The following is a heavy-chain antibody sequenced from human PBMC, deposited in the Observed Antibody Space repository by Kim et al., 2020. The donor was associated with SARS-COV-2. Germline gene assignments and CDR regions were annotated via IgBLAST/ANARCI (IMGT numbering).Heavy chain of an antibody. CDR3: ARGVEGVLNWFDP. D-gene: IGHD3-10*01. V-gene: IGHV3-53*01. J-gene: IGHJ5*02. Sequence: YADSVKGRFSISRDNPKHTVYLQRNSLRAEDTAVYYCARGVEGVLNWFDPWGQGTLVTVSS.